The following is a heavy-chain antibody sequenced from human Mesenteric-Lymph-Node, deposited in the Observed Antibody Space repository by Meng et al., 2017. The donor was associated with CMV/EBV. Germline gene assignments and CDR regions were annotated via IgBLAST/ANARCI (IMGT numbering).Heavy chain of an antibody. CDR2: IANDGNKQ. CDR1: GFNFKNYA. J-gene: IGHJ6*02. V-gene: IGHV3-30-3*01. Sequence: GGSLRLSCAASGFNFKNYAMHWVRQAPGKGLEWVAVIANDGNKQYYADSVKGRFTISRDNSKNTLDLQMNSLRAEDTAVYYCARGDYGMDVWGQGTTVTVSS. CDR3: ARGDYGMDV. D-gene: IGHD3-16*01.